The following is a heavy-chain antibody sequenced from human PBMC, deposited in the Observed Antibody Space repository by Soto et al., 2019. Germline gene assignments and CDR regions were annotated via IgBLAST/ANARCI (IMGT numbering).Heavy chain of an antibody. CDR3: ARGGRGDVITFGGVIGDAFDK. D-gene: IGHD3-16*02. CDR1: GYTFTGYY. J-gene: IGHJ3*02. CDR2: INPNSGAT. V-gene: IGHV1-2*02. Sequence: QVQLVQSGAEVKKPGASVKVSCKASGYTFTGYYIHWVRQAPGHGLEWMGWINPNSGATNYAQKFQGRVTMTRDTSIRSAYMELRRLRSDDTAVYYCARGGRGDVITFGGVIGDAFDKWGQGTMVADSS.